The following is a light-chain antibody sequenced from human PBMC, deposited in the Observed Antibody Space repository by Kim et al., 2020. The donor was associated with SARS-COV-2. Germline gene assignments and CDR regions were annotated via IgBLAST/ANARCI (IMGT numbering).Light chain of an antibody. CDR3: LLSYTGDWV. CDR2: EGT. Sequence: QAVVTHEPSLTVSPGGTVTLTCDSSTEPVTSGHYPYWFQQKPGQAPRTLIYEGTKKHSWTPARFSGSLLGGKAALTLSGAQPEDEADYYCLLSYTGDWVFGGGTQLTVL. V-gene: IGLV7-46*01. CDR1: TEPVTSGHY. J-gene: IGLJ2*01.